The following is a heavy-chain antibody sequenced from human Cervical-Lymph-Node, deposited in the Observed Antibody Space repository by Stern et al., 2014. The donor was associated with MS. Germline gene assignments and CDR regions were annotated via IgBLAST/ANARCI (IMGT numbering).Heavy chain of an antibody. CDR2: IIPIFGTA. CDR1: GRTFSTDK. V-gene: IGHV1-69*01. CDR3: ARLGSGYDSSYLDF. D-gene: IGHD5-12*01. Sequence: VQLVESGSEAKKPGSSVKVSCKVSGRTFSTDKISWVRQDPGQGLEWMGGIIPIFGTADYAQKFQDRVTIIADESTSEVHMELSSLRSEDSGVYYCARLGSGYDSSYLDFWGQGTLVTVSS. J-gene: IGHJ4*02.